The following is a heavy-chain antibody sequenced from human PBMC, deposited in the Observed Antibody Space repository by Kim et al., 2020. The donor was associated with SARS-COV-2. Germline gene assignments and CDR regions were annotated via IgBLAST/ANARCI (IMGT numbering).Heavy chain of an antibody. Sequence: SAQKFQGRVTMTTDTSTSTAYMERRSLRADDTAVYYCARGGYSGYDPWDYWGQGTLVTVSS. J-gene: IGHJ4*02. CDR3: ARGGYSGYDPWDY. D-gene: IGHD5-12*01. V-gene: IGHV1-18*01.